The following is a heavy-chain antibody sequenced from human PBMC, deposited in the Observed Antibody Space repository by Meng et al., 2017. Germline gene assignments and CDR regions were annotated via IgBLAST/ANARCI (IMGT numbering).Heavy chain of an antibody. J-gene: IGHJ4*02. CDR1: GGSISSGGYS. CDR2: IYHSGST. D-gene: IGHD3-22*01. CDR3: ARGDSSGYGRRFDY. V-gene: IGHV4-30-2*05. Sequence: QVQLQESGPGLVKPSQTLSLTCAVSGGSISSGGYSWSWIRQPPGKGLEWIGYIYHSGSTYYNPSLKSRVTISVDTSKNQFSLKLNYVTAADTAVYYCARGDSSGYGRRFDYWGQGTLVTVSS.